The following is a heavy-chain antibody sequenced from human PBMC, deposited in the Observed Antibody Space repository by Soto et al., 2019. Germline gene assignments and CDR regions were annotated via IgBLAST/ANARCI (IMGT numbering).Heavy chain of an antibody. CDR2: INPSGGST. D-gene: IGHD3-3*01. Sequence: QVQLVQSGAEVKKPGASVKVSCKASGYTFTSYYMHWVRQAPGQGLEWMGIINPSGGSTSYAQKFQGRVPMTRDTSTITVYMELSSLRSEDTAVYYCARDGSVTIFGAKYYYYYMDVWGKGTTVTVSS. CDR3: ARDGSVTIFGAKYYYYYMDV. J-gene: IGHJ6*03. V-gene: IGHV1-46*03. CDR1: GYTFTSYY.